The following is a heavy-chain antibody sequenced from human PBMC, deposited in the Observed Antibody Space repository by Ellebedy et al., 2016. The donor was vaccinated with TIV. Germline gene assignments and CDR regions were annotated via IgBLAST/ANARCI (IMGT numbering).Heavy chain of an antibody. CDR2: ISGSGGRT. D-gene: IGHD5-18*01. J-gene: IGHJ4*02. V-gene: IGHV3-23*01. Sequence: GGSLRLXXAASGITFSSYAMSWVAQAPGKGLEWVSAISGSGGRTYYADSLRGRITISRYKSKNKLYLEMISLRAKDTAVYYCAKSTGYTYAQCFVYWGQGTLVTVSS. CDR1: GITFSSYA. CDR3: AKSTGYTYAQCFVY.